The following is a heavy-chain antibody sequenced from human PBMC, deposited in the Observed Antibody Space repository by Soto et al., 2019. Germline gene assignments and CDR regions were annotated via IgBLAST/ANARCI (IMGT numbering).Heavy chain of an antibody. CDR3: AKENVLFAMEV. D-gene: IGHD3-3*01. V-gene: IGHV3-30-3*01. CDR1: GFIFSGYA. Sequence: PGGSLRLSCAASGFIFSGYAMHWVRRAPGKGLDWVAVISYDGSTEYYADSVKGRFTISRDNSKNTLYLQMNSLRAEDTAVYYCAKENVLFAMEVWGQGSMVTVSS. J-gene: IGHJ6*02. CDR2: ISYDGSTE.